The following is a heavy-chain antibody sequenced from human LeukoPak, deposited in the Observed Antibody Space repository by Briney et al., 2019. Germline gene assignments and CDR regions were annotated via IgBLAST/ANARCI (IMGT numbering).Heavy chain of an antibody. CDR3: ARGGDSSGSIRSAFDI. J-gene: IGHJ3*02. CDR1: GFTVSSNY. Sequence: PGGALRLSCAASGFTVSSNYISWVRQAPAKGLEWVSVISSSGSTYYADSVKGRFTISRDNSKNTLYLQMNSLRAEDTAVYYCARGGDSSGSIRSAFDIWGQGTMVTVSS. D-gene: IGHD3-22*01. CDR2: ISSSGST. V-gene: IGHV3-53*01.